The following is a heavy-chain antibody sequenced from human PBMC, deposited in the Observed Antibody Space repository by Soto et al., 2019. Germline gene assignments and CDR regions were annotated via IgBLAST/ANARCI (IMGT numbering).Heavy chain of an antibody. J-gene: IGHJ4*02. V-gene: IGHV3-30*18. CDR3: AKERQEYCSGGSSYLFDY. CDR1: GFTFSSYG. CDR2: ISYDGSNK. D-gene: IGHD2-15*01. Sequence: PGGSLRLSCAASGFTFSSYGMHWVRQAPGKGLEWVAVISYDGSNKYYADSVKGRFTISRDNSKNTLYLQMNSLRAEDTAVYYCAKERQEYCSGGSSYLFDYWGQGTLVTVSS.